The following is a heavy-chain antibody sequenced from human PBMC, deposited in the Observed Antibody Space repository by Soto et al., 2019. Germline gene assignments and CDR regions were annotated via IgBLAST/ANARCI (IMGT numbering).Heavy chain of an antibody. D-gene: IGHD4-17*01. CDR3: AKDTRYCDYVRWFDS. J-gene: IGHJ5*01. CDR2: ITGSGGRT. V-gene: IGHV3-23*01. CDR1: GFTFSSYA. Sequence: EVHLLESGGGLVQPGGSLILSCAASGFTFSSYAMTWVRQAPGRGLEGVSGITGSGGRTYYADAVKGRFTISRDNSKSTLYLQMNSLRAEDTAVYYCAKDTRYCDYVRWFDSWGQGTLVTVSS.